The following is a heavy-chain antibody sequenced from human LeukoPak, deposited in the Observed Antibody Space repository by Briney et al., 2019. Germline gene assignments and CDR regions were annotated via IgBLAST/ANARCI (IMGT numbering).Heavy chain of an antibody. D-gene: IGHD1-26*01. J-gene: IGHJ4*02. Sequence: GGSLRLSRAASGFTFSDYYMSWVRQAPGKGLEWVSYISSGGATIKYAESVKGRFTISRDNAKNSLYLQMSSVRVEDTAVYYCARDLLRGGAYWGQGTLVTVSS. V-gene: IGHV3-11*04. CDR1: GFTFSDYY. CDR3: ARDLLRGGAY. CDR2: ISSGGATI.